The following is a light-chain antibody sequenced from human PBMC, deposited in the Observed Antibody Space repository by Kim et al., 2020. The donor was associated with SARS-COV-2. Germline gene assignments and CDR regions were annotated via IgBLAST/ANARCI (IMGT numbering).Light chain of an antibody. CDR1: QSMSSW. J-gene: IGKJ4*01. Sequence: DIKMTQSPSIVSASVGDRVTITCRASQSMSSWLSWYQQKPGKAPKLLMYKASSLESGVPSRFRASGSGTEITLTINSLQPDDFATYDYQQYNIYPLTCGGGTKVDIK. CDR2: KAS. V-gene: IGKV1-5*03. CDR3: QQYNIYPLT.